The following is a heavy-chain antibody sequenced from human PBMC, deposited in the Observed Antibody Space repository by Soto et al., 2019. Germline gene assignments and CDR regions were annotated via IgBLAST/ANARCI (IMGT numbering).Heavy chain of an antibody. V-gene: IGHV3-23*01. Sequence: EVQLLESGGGLVQPGGSLRLSCAASGFTFSSYAMSWVRQAPGKGLEWVSAISGSGGSTYYADSVKGRFTISRENSKHTLYLQMNSLRAEDTGVYYCAKDGNDTRVYRARHSDYWGQGTLVTVSS. J-gene: IGHJ4*02. D-gene: IGHD6-6*01. CDR3: AKDGNDTRVYRARHSDY. CDR2: ISGSGGST. CDR1: GFTFSSYA.